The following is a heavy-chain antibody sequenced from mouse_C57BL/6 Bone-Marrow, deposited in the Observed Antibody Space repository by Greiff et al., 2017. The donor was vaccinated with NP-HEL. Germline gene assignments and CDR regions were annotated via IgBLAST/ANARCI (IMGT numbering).Heavy chain of an antibody. V-gene: IGHV7-1*01. CDR2: SRNKANDYTT. Sequence: EVQRVESGGGLVQSGRSLRLSCATSGFTFSDFYMEWVRQAPGKGLEWIAASRNKANDYTTEYSASVKGRFIVSRDTSQSILYLQMNALRAEDTAIYYCARDIDGYAMDYWGQGTSVTVSS. D-gene: IGHD2-3*01. J-gene: IGHJ4*01. CDR1: GFTFSDFY. CDR3: ARDIDGYAMDY.